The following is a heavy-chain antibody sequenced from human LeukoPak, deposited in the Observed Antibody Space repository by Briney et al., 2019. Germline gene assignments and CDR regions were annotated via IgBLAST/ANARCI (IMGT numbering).Heavy chain of an antibody. CDR3: ARHVADSSGYDGFDI. D-gene: IGHD3-22*01. CDR1: GGSISSYY. V-gene: IGHV4-59*08. CDR2: IYYSGST. Sequence: SETLSLTCTVSGGSISSYYWSWIRQPPGKGLEWIGYIYYSGSTNYNPSLKSRVTISVDTSKNQFSLRLSSVTAADTAVYYCARHVADSSGYDGFDIWGQGTMVTVSS. J-gene: IGHJ3*02.